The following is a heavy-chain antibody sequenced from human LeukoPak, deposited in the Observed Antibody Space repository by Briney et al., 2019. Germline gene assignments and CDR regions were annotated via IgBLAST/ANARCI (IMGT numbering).Heavy chain of an antibody. CDR1: GGSVNSGAYY. CDR3: ARGRASGMDF. J-gene: IGHJ4*02. D-gene: IGHD3-10*01. Sequence: SETLSLTCTVSGGSVNSGAYYWSWIRQCPGKGLEWIGQIFLTGRTDYNPSLKSRLSISIDTSKNQFSMELSSVTVADTATYYCARGRASGMDFWGQGTLVTVSS. CDR2: IFLTGRT. V-gene: IGHV4-31*03.